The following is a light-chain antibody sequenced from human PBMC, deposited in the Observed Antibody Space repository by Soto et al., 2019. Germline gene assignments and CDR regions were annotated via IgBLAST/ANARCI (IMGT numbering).Light chain of an antibody. V-gene: IGKV1-39*01. CDR2: GAS. CDR3: QQSYTTLPLT. Sequence: DIQMTQYPSSLSAFVGDRVVITCRASHPISNYVNCYQVTPGKAPKLLIYGASTLQSGVPSRFGGRGSGREFTLAITNLQPEEFATYYCQQSYTTLPLTFGGGTKLEIK. J-gene: IGKJ4*01. CDR1: HPISNY.